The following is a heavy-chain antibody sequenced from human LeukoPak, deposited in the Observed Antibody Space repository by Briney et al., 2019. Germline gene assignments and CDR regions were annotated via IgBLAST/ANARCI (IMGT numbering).Heavy chain of an antibody. CDR1: GYTLTELS. Sequence: ASVKVSCKVSGYTLTELSMHWVRQAPGKGLKWMGGFDPEDSETIYAQKFQGRVTMTEDTSTDTAYMELSSLRSEDTAVYYCARGPSYYDFWSGYYTAMYYFDYWGQGTLVTVSS. CDR3: ARGPSYYDFWSGYYTAMYYFDY. V-gene: IGHV1-24*01. CDR2: FDPEDSET. D-gene: IGHD3-3*01. J-gene: IGHJ4*02.